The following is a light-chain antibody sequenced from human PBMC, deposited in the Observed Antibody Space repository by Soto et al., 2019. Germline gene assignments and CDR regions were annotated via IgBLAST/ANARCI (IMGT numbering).Light chain of an antibody. CDR3: SSYTSSTTWV. CDR1: SRDVGGYNS. V-gene: IGLV2-14*01. Sequence: QSALTQPASVSGSPGQSITISCTGTSRDVGGYNSVSWYQQHPGKAPKLMIYEVSYRPSGVSDRFSGSRSVNTASLTISGLQAEDESDYYCSSYTSSTTWVFGGGTKLTVL. CDR2: EVS. J-gene: IGLJ3*02.